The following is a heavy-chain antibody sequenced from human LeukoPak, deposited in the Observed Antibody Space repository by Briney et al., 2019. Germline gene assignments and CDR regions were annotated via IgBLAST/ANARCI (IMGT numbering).Heavy chain of an antibody. V-gene: IGHV4-59*01. CDR3: ARVRVFTRTDWFDP. Sequence: KPSETLSLTCTVSGGSISSYYWSWIRQPPGKGLEWIGYIYYSGSTNYNPSLKSRVTISVDTSKNQFSLKLSSVTAADTAVYYCARVRVFTRTDWFDPWGQGTLVTVSS. J-gene: IGHJ5*02. CDR2: IYYSGST. D-gene: IGHD2-2*01. CDR1: GGSISSYY.